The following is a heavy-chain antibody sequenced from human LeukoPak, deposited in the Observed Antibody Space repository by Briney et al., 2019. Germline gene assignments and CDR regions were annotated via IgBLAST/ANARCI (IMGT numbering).Heavy chain of an antibody. CDR3: AKVESGYHFDY. D-gene: IGHD5-12*01. Sequence: GGSLRLSCAASGFTFNSYGMSWVRRAPGKGPEWVSGISGSGGNTYYADSVKGRFTISRDNSQNTLYLQMNTLRAEDTAVYYCAKVESGYHFDYWGQGTLVTVSS. V-gene: IGHV3-23*01. CDR1: GFTFNSYG. J-gene: IGHJ4*02. CDR2: ISGSGGNT.